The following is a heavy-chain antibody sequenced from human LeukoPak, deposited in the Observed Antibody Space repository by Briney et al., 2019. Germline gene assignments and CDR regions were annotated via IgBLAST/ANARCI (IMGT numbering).Heavy chain of an antibody. D-gene: IGHD2-2*01. V-gene: IGHV1-2*02. CDR3: ARDISTYCSSTSCYGLGIFDY. Sequence: GASVKVSCKASGYAFTGYYMHWVRQAPGQGLEWMGWINPNSGGTNYAQKFQGRVTMTRDTSISTAYMELSRLRSDDTAVYYCARDISTYCSSTSCYGLGIFDYWGQGTLVTVSS. CDR2: INPNSGGT. CDR1: GYAFTGYY. J-gene: IGHJ4*02.